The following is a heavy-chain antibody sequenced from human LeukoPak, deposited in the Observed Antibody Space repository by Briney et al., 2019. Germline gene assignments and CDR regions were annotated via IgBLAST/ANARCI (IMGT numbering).Heavy chain of an antibody. V-gene: IGHV4-39*07. CDR3: ARGYSGYDLGFDY. CDR1: GDSITSSNYY. CDR2: IYSSGST. J-gene: IGHJ4*02. Sequence: SETLSLTCTVSGDSITSSNYYWGWSRQSPGKGPEWIGSIYSSGSTCYSPSLKSRVTISVATSKNQFSLTVSSVTAADTAVYYCARGYSGYDLGFDYWGQGTLVTVSS. D-gene: IGHD5-12*01.